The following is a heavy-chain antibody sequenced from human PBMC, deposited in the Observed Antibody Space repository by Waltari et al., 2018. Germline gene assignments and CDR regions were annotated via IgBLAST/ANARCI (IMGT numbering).Heavy chain of an antibody. CDR1: GFTFSSSW. D-gene: IGHD2-15*01. CDR2: INSDGSST. Sequence: EVQLVESGGGLVQPGGSLRLSCVASGFTFSSSWMHWVRQAAGKGLVWVSRINSDGSSTRYADSVKGRFTISRDNAKNTLYLQMNSLRAEDTAVYYCVRGVEYWGQGTLVTVSS. V-gene: IGHV3-74*01. J-gene: IGHJ4*02. CDR3: VRGVEY.